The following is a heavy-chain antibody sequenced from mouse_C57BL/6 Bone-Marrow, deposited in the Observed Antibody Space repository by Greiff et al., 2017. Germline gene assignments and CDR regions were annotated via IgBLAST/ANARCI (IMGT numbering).Heavy chain of an antibody. Sequence: EVQLQQSGAELVRPGASVKLSCTASGFNIKDDYMHWVKQRPEQGLEWIGWIDPENGDTEYASKFQGKATITAVTSSNTAYLQLSSLTSEDTAVYYCTTGDGYYPDYWGQGTTLTVSS. CDR2: IDPENGDT. V-gene: IGHV14-4*01. CDR1: GFNIKDDY. J-gene: IGHJ2*01. D-gene: IGHD2-3*01. CDR3: TTGDGYYPDY.